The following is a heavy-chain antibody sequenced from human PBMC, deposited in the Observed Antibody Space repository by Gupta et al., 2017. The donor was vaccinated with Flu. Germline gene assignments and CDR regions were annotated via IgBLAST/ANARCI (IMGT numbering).Heavy chain of an antibody. V-gene: IGHV4-39*01. Sequence: QLQLQESGPGLVKPSETLSLTCTVSGGSISSSSYYWGWIRQPPGKGLEWIGSIYYSGSTYYNPSLKRRVTISVDTSKNQFSLKLSSVTAADTAVYYCASRRHRGYYREHDAFDIWGQGTMVTVSS. CDR1: GGSISSSSYY. D-gene: IGHD3-22*01. CDR3: ASRRHRGYYREHDAFDI. CDR2: IYYSGST. J-gene: IGHJ3*02.